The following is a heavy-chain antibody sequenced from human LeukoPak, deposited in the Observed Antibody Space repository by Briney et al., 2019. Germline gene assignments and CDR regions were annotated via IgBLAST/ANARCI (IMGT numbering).Heavy chain of an antibody. CDR3: ARSRGDTYYDFWSGYSNWFDP. CDR1: GGSFSGYY. V-gene: IGHV4-34*01. Sequence: SETLSLTCAVYGGSFSGYYWSWIRQPPGKGLEWIGEINHSGSTNYNPSLKSRVTISVDTSKNQFSLKLSSVTAADTAVYYCARSRGDTYYDFWSGYSNWFDPWGQGTLVTVSS. J-gene: IGHJ5*02. D-gene: IGHD3-3*01. CDR2: INHSGST.